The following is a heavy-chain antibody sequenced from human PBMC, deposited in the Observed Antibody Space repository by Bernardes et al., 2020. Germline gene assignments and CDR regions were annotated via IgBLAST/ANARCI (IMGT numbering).Heavy chain of an antibody. V-gene: IGHV3-48*02. CDR3: ARHLRSGPRPPGWHDAFDI. CDR2: ISSSSSTI. J-gene: IGHJ3*02. Sequence: GGSLRLSCAASGFTFSSYSMNWVRQAPGKGLEWVSYISSSSSTIYYADSVKGRFTISRDNAKNSLYLQMNSLRDEDTAVYYCARHLRSGPRPPGWHDAFDIWGQGTMVTVSS. CDR1: GFTFSSYS. D-gene: IGHD4-17*01.